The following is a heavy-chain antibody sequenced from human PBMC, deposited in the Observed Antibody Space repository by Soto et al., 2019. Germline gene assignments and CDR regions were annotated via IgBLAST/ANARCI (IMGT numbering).Heavy chain of an antibody. Sequence: QVHLVQSGAEMKKPGSSVKVSCKVSGGDLTNSGISWVRQAPGQGLEWMGGIFPLVAMVDYSQKFQGRVTITSGESTNPAYMDLGRLRSEDPSVYYCAKEDAAAFKSWGQGTLVIVSS. V-gene: IGHV1-69*05. CDR2: IFPLVAMV. D-gene: IGHD2-2*01. J-gene: IGHJ4*02. CDR3: AKEDAAAFKS. CDR1: GGDLTNSG.